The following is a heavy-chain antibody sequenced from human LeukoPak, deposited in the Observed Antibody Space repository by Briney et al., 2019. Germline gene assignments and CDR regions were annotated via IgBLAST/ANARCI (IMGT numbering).Heavy chain of an antibody. J-gene: IGHJ6*04. D-gene: IGHD3-10*02. CDR2: ISSSGSTI. Sequence: GGSLRLSCAASGFTFSSYEMNWARQAPGKGLEWVSYISSSGSTIYYADSVKGRFTISRDNAKYPLYLQMNSLRAEDTAVYYCAELGITMIGGVWGKGTTVTISS. CDR1: GFTFSSYE. CDR3: AELGITMIGGV. V-gene: IGHV3-48*03.